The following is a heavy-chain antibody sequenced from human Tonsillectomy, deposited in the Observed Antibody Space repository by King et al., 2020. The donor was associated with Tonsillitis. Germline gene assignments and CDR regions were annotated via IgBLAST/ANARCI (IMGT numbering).Heavy chain of an antibody. Sequence: VQLVESGGGLVKPGGSLRLTCTASGFTFSSYSMNWVRKAPGKGLEWVASISTISSYINYADSVKGRFTISRDNANDSLFLQMNSLRAEDTAVYYCARDRRGGWNCHWFDYWGRGTLVTVSS. V-gene: IGHV3-21*01. CDR3: ARDRRGGWNCHWFDY. CDR2: ISTISSYI. D-gene: IGHD1-7*01. CDR1: GFTFSSYS. J-gene: IGHJ4*02.